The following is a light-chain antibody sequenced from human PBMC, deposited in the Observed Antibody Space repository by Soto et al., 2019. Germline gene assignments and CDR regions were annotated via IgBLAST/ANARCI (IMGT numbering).Light chain of an antibody. V-gene: IGKV3D-20*02. J-gene: IGKJ4*01. Sequence: EIVLTQSPGTLSLSPGERATLSCRASQSVSSSYLAWYQQKPGQAPRLLIYDASNRATGIPARFSGSGSGTDFTLTISSLEPEDFAVYYCQHRDSWPLTFGGGTKVDNK. CDR3: QHRDSWPLT. CDR2: DAS. CDR1: QSVSSSY.